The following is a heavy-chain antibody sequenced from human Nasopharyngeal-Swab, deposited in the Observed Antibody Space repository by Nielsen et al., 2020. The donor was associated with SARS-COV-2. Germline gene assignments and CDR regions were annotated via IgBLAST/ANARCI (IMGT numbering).Heavy chain of an antibody. CDR2: IRSKYYGGTP. V-gene: IGHV3-49*03. Sequence: GGSLRRSCKASGFTFGDYAMSWFRQAPGKGLEWVGFIRSKYYGGTPEYAASVKGRLTISRDDSKSVAYLQMNSLKTEDTAVYYCTRDLFSNDYYDAKWFDPWGQGTLVTVSS. D-gene: IGHD3-22*01. CDR3: TRDLFSNDYYDAKWFDP. J-gene: IGHJ5*02. CDR1: GFTFGDYA.